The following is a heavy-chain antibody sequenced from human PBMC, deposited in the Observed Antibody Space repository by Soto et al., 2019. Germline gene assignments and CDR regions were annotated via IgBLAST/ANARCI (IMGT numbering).Heavy chain of an antibody. CDR3: ARDQSVTTDAFDI. Sequence: PWGSLRLSCAASGFTFSSYITNWFLQAPGKGLEWVSSISSSSSYIYYADSVKGRFTISRDNAKNSLYLQMNSLRAEDTAVYYCARDQSVTTDAFDIWVKGTMVTVS. J-gene: IGHJ3*02. CDR1: GFTFSSYI. V-gene: IGHV3-21*01. CDR2: ISSSSSYI. D-gene: IGHD4-17*01.